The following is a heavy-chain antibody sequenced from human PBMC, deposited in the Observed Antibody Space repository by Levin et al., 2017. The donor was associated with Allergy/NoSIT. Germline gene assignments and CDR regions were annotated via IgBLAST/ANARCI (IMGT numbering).Heavy chain of an antibody. CDR1: GFTFDDYA. V-gene: IGHV3-9*01. Sequence: SCEASGFTFDDYAMHWVRQAPGKGLEWVSGISWNSGSIGYADSVKGRFTISRDNAKNSLYLQMNSLRTEDTALYYCARDNFGLPDAFDIWGQGTMVIVSS. CDR2: ISWNSGSI. J-gene: IGHJ3*02. CDR3: ARDNFGLPDAFDI. D-gene: IGHD3-10*01.